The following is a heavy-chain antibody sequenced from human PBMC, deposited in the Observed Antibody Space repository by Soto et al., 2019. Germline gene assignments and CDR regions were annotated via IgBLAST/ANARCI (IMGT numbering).Heavy chain of an antibody. Sequence: GGSLRLSCAASGFTFSSYTMNWVRQAPGKGLEWVSSITSSNNYYTYYADSVKGRFTISRDNAKNSLYLQMNSLRAEDTAVYYCARDFYATYRYVDLWGRGTLVTVSS. J-gene: IGHJ2*01. CDR3: ARDFYATYRYVDL. CDR1: GFTFSSYT. CDR2: ITSSNNYYT. D-gene: IGHD2-2*01. V-gene: IGHV3-21*01.